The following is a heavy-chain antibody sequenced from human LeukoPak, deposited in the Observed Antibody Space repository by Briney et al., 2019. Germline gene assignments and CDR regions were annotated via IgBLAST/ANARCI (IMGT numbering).Heavy chain of an antibody. Sequence: SETLSLTCTVSGGSISSGGYYWSWIRQPPGKGLEWIGYIYHSGSTYYNPSLKSRVTISVDRSKNQFSLKLSSVTAADTAVYYCAKDPSRATAYWGQGTLVTVPS. CDR3: AKDPSRATAY. D-gene: IGHD2-21*02. CDR1: GGSISSGGYY. J-gene: IGHJ4*02. CDR2: IYHSGST. V-gene: IGHV4-30-2*01.